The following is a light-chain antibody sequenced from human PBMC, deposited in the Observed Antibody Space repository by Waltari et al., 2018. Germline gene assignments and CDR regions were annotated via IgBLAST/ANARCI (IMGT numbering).Light chain of an antibody. Sequence: QSALTXPASVSGSPGQSITISCXGTSSDVXXXXYVSWYQQHPGKAPKLMIYDVSKRPSGVSHRFSGSKSGNTASLTISGLQAXXEADYYCCSYAGSSTXVXGGGTKLTVL. V-gene: IGLV2-23*02. CDR1: SSDVXXXXY. CDR3: CSYAGSSTXV. J-gene: IGLJ2*01. CDR2: DVS.